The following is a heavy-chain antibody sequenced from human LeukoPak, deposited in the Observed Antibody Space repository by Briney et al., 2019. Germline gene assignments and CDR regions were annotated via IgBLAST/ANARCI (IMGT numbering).Heavy chain of an antibody. V-gene: IGHV3-66*03. CDR3: ARDYYGP. CDR1: GFTVSNNY. J-gene: IGHJ5*02. CDR2: IYSRGST. Sequence: PGRSLRLSCAASGFTVSNNYMRWVRQAPGKGLEWVSSIYSRGSTSYVDSVKGRFTIYRDNSKNTLFLQMNSLRVEDTAVYYCARDYYGPWGQGTLVTVSS. D-gene: IGHD3-22*01.